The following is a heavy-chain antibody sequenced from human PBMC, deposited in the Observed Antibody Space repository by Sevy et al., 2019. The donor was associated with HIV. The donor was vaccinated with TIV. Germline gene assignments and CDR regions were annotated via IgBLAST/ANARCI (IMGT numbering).Heavy chain of an antibody. J-gene: IGHJ4*02. D-gene: IGHD6-13*01. CDR1: GFTFDDYT. CDR2: ISWDGGST. CDR3: AKHHRRIAAAGYEMDY. V-gene: IGHV3-43*01. Sequence: GGCLRLSCAASGFTFDDYTMHWVRQAPGKGLEWVSLISWDGGSTYYADSVKGRFTISRDNSKNSLYLQMNSLRTEDTALYYCAKHHRRIAAAGYEMDYWGQGTLVTVSS.